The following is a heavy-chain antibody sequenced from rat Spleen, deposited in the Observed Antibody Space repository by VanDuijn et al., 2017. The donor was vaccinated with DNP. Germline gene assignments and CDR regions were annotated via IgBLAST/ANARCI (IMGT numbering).Heavy chain of an antibody. CDR2: ITTSGGST. Sequence: EVQLVESGGGLVQPGRSMKLSCAASGFTFSNYDMAWVRQAPKKGLEWVATITTSGGSTYYRDSVKGRFTVSSDDAKRTLYLQMDSLRSEDTATYYCARHPQTTGIPDYWGQGVMVTVSS. CDR3: ARHPQTTGIPDY. D-gene: IGHD1-7*01. J-gene: IGHJ2*01. V-gene: IGHV5-25*01. CDR1: GFTFSNYD.